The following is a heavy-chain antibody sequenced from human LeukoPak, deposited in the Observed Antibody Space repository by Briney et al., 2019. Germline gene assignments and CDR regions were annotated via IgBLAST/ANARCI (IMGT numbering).Heavy chain of an antibody. CDR2: IKSKSDGGTT. Sequence: GGSLRLSCAASGFTFSSYAMSWVRQAPGKGLEWVGRIKSKSDGGTTDYAAPVKGRFTISRDDSKNTLFLQVNSLKIEDTAVYYCTTVTLRPVGLWGQGTLVTVSS. J-gene: IGHJ4*02. D-gene: IGHD3-10*01. V-gene: IGHV3-15*05. CDR1: GFTFSSYA. CDR3: TTVTLRPVGL.